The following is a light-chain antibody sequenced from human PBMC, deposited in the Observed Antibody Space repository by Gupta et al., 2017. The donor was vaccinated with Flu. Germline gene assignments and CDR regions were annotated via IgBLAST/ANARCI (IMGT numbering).Light chain of an antibody. V-gene: IGKV4-1*01. Sequence: DIVVTQPSPRLASSPRERATINCKSSQDILYSANNHYYLPWYQQKPGQPPKLINYRASTREAGVPDRFSGSGSGTDFTLTISSLQAEDVAVYYCQQDYNTPPYTFGQGTKLEIK. J-gene: IGKJ2*01. CDR3: QQDYNTPPYT. CDR2: RAS. CDR1: QDILYSANNHYY.